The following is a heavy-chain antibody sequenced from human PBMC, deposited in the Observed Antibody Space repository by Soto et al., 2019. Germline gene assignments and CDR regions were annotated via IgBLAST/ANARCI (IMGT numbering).Heavy chain of an antibody. J-gene: IGHJ6*02. CDR2: IYYNGST. Sequence: PSETLSLTCTVSGGSISSGDYYWSWIRQPPGKGLEWIGYIYYNGSTYYNPSLKSRVTISVDTSKNQFSLKLSSVTAADTAVYYCARDMGDYELRDYYYGMDVWGQGTTVTVSS. CDR3: ARDMGDYELRDYYYGMDV. V-gene: IGHV4-30-4*01. CDR1: GGSISSGDYY. D-gene: IGHD4-17*01.